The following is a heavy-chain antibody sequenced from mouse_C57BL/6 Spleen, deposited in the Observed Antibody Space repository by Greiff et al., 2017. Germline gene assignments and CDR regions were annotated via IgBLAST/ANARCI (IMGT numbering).Heavy chain of an antibody. J-gene: IGHJ4*01. D-gene: IGHD1-1*01. CDR1: GFTFSSYA. Sequence: EVKLMESGGGLVKPGGSLKLSCAASGFTFSSYAMSWVRQTPEKRLEWVATISDGGSYTYYPDNVQGRFTISRDNAKNNLYLQMSDLKDEDTAMYYGAKERGITTDAMDDWGQGTSVTVSS. CDR2: ISDGGSYT. CDR3: AKERGITTDAMDD. V-gene: IGHV5-4*01.